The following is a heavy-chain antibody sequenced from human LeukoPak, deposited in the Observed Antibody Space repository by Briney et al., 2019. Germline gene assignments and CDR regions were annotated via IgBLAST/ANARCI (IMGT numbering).Heavy chain of an antibody. V-gene: IGHV4-31*03. J-gene: IGHJ5*02. CDR3: AKEGRDSGGYNGWFDP. CDR1: GGSISSGGYC. D-gene: IGHD3-22*01. CDR2: VCHDGGT. Sequence: NPSETLSLTCTVSGGSISSGGYCWSWIRHHPGKGLEWIGYVCHDGGTSYNPSLRSRLTLSVDKSKNQFSLKLSSVTAADTAVFYCAKEGRDSGGYNGWFDPWGQGTLVTVSS.